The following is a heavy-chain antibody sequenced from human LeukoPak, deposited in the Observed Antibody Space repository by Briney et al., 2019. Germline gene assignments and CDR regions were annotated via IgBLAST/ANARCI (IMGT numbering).Heavy chain of an antibody. CDR3: ARDVAGAGSH. CDR2: INEHGSIA. CDR1: GFTFSTYW. V-gene: IGHV3-74*01. J-gene: IGHJ4*01. D-gene: IGHD6-19*01. Sequence: GESLRLSCAASGFTFSTYWMHWVRQTPGEGLVWVSRINEHGSIADYADSVRDRFTISRDNAKNTLYLHMNSLRAEDTAMYYCARDVAGAGSHWGHGTLVTVSS.